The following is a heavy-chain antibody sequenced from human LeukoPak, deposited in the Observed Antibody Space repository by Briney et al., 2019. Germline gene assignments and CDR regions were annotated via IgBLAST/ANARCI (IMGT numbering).Heavy chain of an antibody. J-gene: IGHJ4*02. V-gene: IGHV4-31*03. Sequence: SETLSLTCTVSGGSISSGGYYWSWIRQHPGKGLEWIQYIYYSGTTYYNPSLKSRVTISVDTSKNQFSLKLSSVTAADTAVYYCAKDRRIGYSYGLYFDYWGQGTLVTVSS. D-gene: IGHD5-18*01. CDR3: AKDRRIGYSYGLYFDY. CDR2: IYYSGTT. CDR1: GGSISSGGYY.